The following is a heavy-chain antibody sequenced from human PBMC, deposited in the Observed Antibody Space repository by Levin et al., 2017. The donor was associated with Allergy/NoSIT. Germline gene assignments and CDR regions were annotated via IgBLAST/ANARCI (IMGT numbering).Heavy chain of an antibody. CDR3: ARATYGSGSYYKGYFDS. J-gene: IGHJ4*02. Sequence: SGPTLVKPTQTLTLTCTFSGFSLSTSGMCVSWIRQPPGKALEWLARIDWDDDKYYSTSLKTRLTISKDTSKNQVVLTMTNMDPVDTATYYCARATYGSGSYYKGYFDSWGQGTLVTVS. CDR1: GFSLSTSGMC. V-gene: IGHV2-70*11. D-gene: IGHD3-10*01. CDR2: IDWDDDK.